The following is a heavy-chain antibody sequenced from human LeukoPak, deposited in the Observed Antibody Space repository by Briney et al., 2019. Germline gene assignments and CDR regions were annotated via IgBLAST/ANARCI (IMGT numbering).Heavy chain of an antibody. CDR3: ARVNDSSGFDY. J-gene: IGHJ4*02. Sequence: SETLSLTCAVNAGSFTGYYWSWIRQSPGKGLEWIGEFDHTGSTSYNPSLKSRVTISVDRSKNQFSLKPSSVTAADTAVYYCARVNDSSGFDYWGQGTLVTVSS. D-gene: IGHD3-22*01. V-gene: IGHV4-34*01. CDR1: AGSFTGYY. CDR2: FDHTGST.